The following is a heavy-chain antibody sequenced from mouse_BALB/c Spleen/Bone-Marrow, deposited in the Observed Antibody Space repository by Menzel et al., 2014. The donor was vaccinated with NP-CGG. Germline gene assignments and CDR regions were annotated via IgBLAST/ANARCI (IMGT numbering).Heavy chain of an antibody. CDR1: GYTFTSYI. CDR3: ARRWLPYAMDY. D-gene: IGHD2-3*01. Sequence: VQLKQSGPELVKPGASVKMSCKASGYTFTSYIMHWVKQKPGQGLEWIGYINPYNDGTKYNEKFKGKATLTSDKSSSTAYMERSILTSEDSAVYYCARRWLPYAMDYWGQGTSVTVSS. J-gene: IGHJ4*01. V-gene: IGHV1-14*01. CDR2: INPYNDGT.